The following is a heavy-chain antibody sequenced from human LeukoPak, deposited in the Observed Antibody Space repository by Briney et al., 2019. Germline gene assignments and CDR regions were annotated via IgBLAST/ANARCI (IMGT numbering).Heavy chain of an antibody. CDR3: AKETSSGNFVTIDC. CDR1: GFTFRSYV. J-gene: IGHJ4*02. Sequence: GGSLRLSCAASGFTFRSYVMSWVRQAPGKGLEWVSAITGDGGGTNHADSVKGRFTISRDNSKNTLYLQMNSLRAEDTAVYYCAKETSSGNFVTIDCWGQGTLVTVS. CDR2: ITGDGGGT. D-gene: IGHD1-26*01. V-gene: IGHV3-23*01.